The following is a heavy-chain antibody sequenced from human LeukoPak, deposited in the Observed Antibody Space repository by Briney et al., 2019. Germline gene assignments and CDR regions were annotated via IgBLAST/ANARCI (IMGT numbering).Heavy chain of an antibody. CDR2: IYYSGST. CDR3: ARAKYQLPNDY. CDR1: GGSISSSSYY. D-gene: IGHD2-2*01. V-gene: IGHV4-39*01. Sequence: SETLSLTCTVSGGSISSSSYYWGWIRQPPGKGLEWIGSIYYSGSTYYNPSLKSRVTISVDTSKNQFSLKLSSVTAADTAVYYCARAKYQLPNDYWGQGTLVTVSS. J-gene: IGHJ4*02.